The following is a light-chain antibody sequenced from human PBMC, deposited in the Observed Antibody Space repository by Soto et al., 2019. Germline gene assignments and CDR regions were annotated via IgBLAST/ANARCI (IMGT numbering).Light chain of an antibody. J-gene: IGKJ2*01. V-gene: IGKV3-20*01. CDR1: QTVGNNY. Sequence: IVLTQSPGTLSLSPGERATLSCRASQTVGNNYLAWFQQKPGQTPRLVMYNAFSRSAGSPDRFSGSGAGTDCTLTISSLEPEDVAVYYCHQYAFSPLTFGQGTKWEIK. CDR2: NAF. CDR3: HQYAFSPLT.